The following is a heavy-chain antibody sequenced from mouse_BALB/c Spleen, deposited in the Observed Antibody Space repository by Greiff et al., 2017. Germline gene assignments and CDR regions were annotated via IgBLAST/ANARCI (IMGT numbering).Heavy chain of an antibody. D-gene: IGHD2-1*01. CDR2: ISCYNGAT. CDR1: GYSFTGYY. CDR3: ARNNYGNCVQYFDV. V-gene: IGHV1S34*01. Sequence: LVKTGASVKISCKASGYSFTGYYMHWVKQSHGKSLEWIGYISCYNGATSYNQKFKGKATFTVDTSSSTAYMQFNSLTSEDSAVYYCARNNYGNCVQYFDVWGAGTTVTVSS. J-gene: IGHJ1*01.